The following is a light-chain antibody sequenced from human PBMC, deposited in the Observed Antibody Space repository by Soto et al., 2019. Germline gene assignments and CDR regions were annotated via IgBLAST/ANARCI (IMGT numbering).Light chain of an antibody. CDR3: CSYAGDYTLI. V-gene: IGLV2-11*01. CDR2: DVT. J-gene: IGLJ2*01. CDR1: SSDVGSYNY. Sequence: QSALTQPRSVSGSPGQSVTISCTGTSSDVGSYNYVSWSQRHPGKAPQLIIYDVTRRPSGVPDRFSGSKSGNTASLTISGLQAEDEADFYCCSYAGDYTLIFGGGTKLTVL.